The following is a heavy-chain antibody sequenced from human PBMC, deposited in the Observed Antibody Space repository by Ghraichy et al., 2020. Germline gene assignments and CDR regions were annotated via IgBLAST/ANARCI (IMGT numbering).Heavy chain of an antibody. V-gene: IGHV3-21*01. Sequence: GESLNISCAASGFTFSSYSMNWVRQAPGKGLEWVSYISSSSSYIYYADSVKGRFTISRDNAKNSLYLQMNSLRAEDTAVYYCARPVSEMATDGYDIWGQGTMVTVSS. J-gene: IGHJ3*02. D-gene: IGHD5-24*01. CDR2: ISSSSSYI. CDR3: ARPVSEMATDGYDI. CDR1: GFTFSSYS.